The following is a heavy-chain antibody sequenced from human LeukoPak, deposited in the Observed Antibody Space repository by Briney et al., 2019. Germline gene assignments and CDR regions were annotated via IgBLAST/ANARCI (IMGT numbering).Heavy chain of an antibody. CDR2: TSYDGSNK. D-gene: IGHD2-8*01. CDR1: GFTFSSYG. V-gene: IGHV3-30*18. Sequence: PGGSLRLSCAASGFTFSSYGMHWVRQAPGKGLEWVAVTSYDGSNKYYADSVKGRCTISRDNSKNTLYLQMNSLRAEDTAVYYCAKVGGSYAMVSYYYYYMDVWGKGTTVTISS. J-gene: IGHJ6*03. CDR3: AKVGGSYAMVSYYYYYMDV.